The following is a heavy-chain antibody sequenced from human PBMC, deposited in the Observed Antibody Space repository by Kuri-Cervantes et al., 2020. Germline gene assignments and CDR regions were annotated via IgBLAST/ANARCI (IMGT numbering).Heavy chain of an antibody. Sequence: GESLKISCKGSGYSFSNYWIGWVRQMPGKGLEWMGMIYPDDSDTRYSPSFQGQVTISADKSISTAYLQWSSLKASDTAMYYCARLPGVRSESRFDPWGQGTLVTVSS. CDR2: IYPDDSDT. D-gene: IGHD4-17*01. V-gene: IGHV5-51*01. CDR3: ARLPGVRSESRFDP. J-gene: IGHJ5*02. CDR1: GYSFSNYW.